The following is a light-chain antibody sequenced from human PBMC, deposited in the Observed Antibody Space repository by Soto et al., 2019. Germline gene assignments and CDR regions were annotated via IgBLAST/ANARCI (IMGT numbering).Light chain of an antibody. CDR3: QQYGNSPYT. Sequence: EIVLTQSPGTLSLSPGERATLSCRASQSVSSSYIVWYQQKPGQTPKLLIYGASSRATGIPDRFSGSGSGTEFTLTISRLEPEDFAVYYCQQYGNSPYTFGQGTKLEIK. CDR1: QSVSSSY. J-gene: IGKJ2*01. V-gene: IGKV3-20*01. CDR2: GAS.